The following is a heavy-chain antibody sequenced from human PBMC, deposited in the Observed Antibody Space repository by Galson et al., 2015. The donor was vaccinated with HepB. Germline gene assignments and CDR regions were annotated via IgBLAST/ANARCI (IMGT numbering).Heavy chain of an antibody. CDR1: GGSISSNSYF. CDR3: ARHLDDRAYYDSSGYSS. V-gene: IGHV4-39*01. D-gene: IGHD3-22*01. J-gene: IGHJ5*02. Sequence: SETLSLTCTVSGGSISSNSYFWGWIRQPPGKGLEWIGSIYYSGSTYYNPSLKSRVTISVDTSKNQFSLKLSSVTAADTAVYYCARHLDDRAYYDSSGYSSWGQGTLVTVSS. CDR2: IYYSGST.